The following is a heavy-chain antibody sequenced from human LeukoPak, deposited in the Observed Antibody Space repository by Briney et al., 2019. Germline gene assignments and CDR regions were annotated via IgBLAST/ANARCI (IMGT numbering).Heavy chain of an antibody. Sequence: GGSLRLSCAASGFTFDDYAMHWVRQAPGKGLEWVSGISWNSGGIGYADSVKGRFTISRDNAKNSLYLQMNSLRAEDTALYYCARTARDLFDYWGQGTLVTVSS. CDR3: ARTARDLFDY. J-gene: IGHJ4*02. CDR1: GFTFDDYA. V-gene: IGHV3-9*01. CDR2: ISWNSGGI.